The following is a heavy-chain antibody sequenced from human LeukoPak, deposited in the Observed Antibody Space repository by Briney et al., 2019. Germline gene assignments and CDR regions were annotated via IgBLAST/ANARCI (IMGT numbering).Heavy chain of an antibody. CDR3: ARHGASGSYLYYFDY. V-gene: IGHV4-59*08. CDR2: IYYTGST. CDR1: GGSISPYS. D-gene: IGHD1-26*01. Sequence: SETLSLTCSVSGGSISPYSWSWIRQPPGKGLEWIGCIYYTGSTNCNPSLKSRVTISVDTSKNQFSLKLSSVTAADTAVYFCARHGASGSYLYYFDYWGQGTLVTVSS. J-gene: IGHJ4*02.